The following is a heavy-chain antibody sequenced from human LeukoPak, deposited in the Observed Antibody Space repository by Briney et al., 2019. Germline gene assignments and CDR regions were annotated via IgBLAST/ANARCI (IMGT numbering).Heavy chain of an antibody. V-gene: IGHV4-30-4*08. J-gene: IGHJ6*03. Sequence: PSQTLSLTCTVSGGSISSGDYYWSWIRQPPGKGLEWIGYIYYSGSTYYNPSLKSQVTISVDTSKNQFSLKLSSVTAADTAVYYCARDTPYYDILTGRRNMDVWGKGTTVTVSS. D-gene: IGHD3-9*01. CDR1: GGSISSGDYY. CDR3: ARDTPYYDILTGRRNMDV. CDR2: IYYSGST.